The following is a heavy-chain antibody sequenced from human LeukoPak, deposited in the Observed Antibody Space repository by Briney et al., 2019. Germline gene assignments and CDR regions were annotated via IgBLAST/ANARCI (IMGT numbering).Heavy chain of an antibody. D-gene: IGHD1-1*01. CDR2: ISWNSGSI. Sequence: SLRLSCAASGFTFDDYAMHWVRQAPGKGLEWVSGISWNSGSIGYADSVKGRFTISRDNAKNSLYLQMNSLRAEDTALYYCARTRHVGALAFDIWGQGTMVTVSS. V-gene: IGHV3-9*01. J-gene: IGHJ3*02. CDR3: ARTRHVGALAFDI. CDR1: GFTFDDYA.